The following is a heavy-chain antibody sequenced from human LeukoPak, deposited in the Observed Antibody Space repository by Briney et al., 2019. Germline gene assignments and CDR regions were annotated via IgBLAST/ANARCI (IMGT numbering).Heavy chain of an antibody. CDR2: IRSKAHSYAT. CDR1: GFTFSGSA. Sequence: GSLRLFCAASGFTFSGSAMHWVRQASGKGLEWVGRIRSKAHSYATAYAASVEGRFTISRDDSKNTAYLQMNSLKTEDTAVYYCTRHGGRDYYDSSEDAFDIWGQGTMVIVSS. D-gene: IGHD3-22*01. CDR3: TRHGGRDYYDSSEDAFDI. V-gene: IGHV3-73*01. J-gene: IGHJ3*02.